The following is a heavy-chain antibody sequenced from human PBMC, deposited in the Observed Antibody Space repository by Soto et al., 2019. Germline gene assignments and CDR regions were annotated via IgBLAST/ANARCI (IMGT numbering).Heavy chain of an antibody. J-gene: IGHJ4*02. V-gene: IGHV3-23*01. D-gene: IGHD5-18*01. CDR1: GYTFSSYA. Sequence: EVQLLESGGGLVQPGGTLRLSCAASGYTFSSYAMSWIRQAQGKVMEWVSAISGSGGSTYYADSVKGRFTISRDNSKNTLYLQMNSLRAEDTAVYYCAKSFRRKTAMAPFDYWGQGTLVTVSS. CDR2: ISGSGGST. CDR3: AKSFRRKTAMAPFDY.